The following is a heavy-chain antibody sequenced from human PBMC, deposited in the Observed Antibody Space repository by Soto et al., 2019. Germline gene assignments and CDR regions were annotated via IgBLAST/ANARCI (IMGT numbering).Heavy chain of an antibody. J-gene: IGHJ3*02. CDR3: AHSTADGRFCPSMVRGALDAFDI. CDR2: IYYSGST. CDR1: GDSISTYY. V-gene: IGHV4-59*04. Sequence: SETLSLTCAVSGDSISTYYWSWIRQPPGKRLEWIGYIYYSGSTNQNPSLNSRVTMSVDTSKKQFSLKLSSVTAAVTAVYYCAHSTADGRFCPSMVRGALDAFDIWGQGTMVTVSS. D-gene: IGHD3-10*01.